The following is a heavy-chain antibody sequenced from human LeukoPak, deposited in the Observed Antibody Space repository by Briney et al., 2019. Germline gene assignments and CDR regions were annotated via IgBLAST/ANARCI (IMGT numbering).Heavy chain of an antibody. Sequence: GGSLRLSCAASGSTFSSYWMHWVRQAPGKGLVWVSRINSDGSSTSYADSVKGRFTISRDNAKNTLYLQMNSLRAEDTAVYYCAHENYDFWSGYYTFDYWGQGTLVTVSS. CDR3: AHENYDFWSGYYTFDY. V-gene: IGHV3-74*01. D-gene: IGHD3-3*01. CDR1: GSTFSSYW. CDR2: INSDGSST. J-gene: IGHJ4*02.